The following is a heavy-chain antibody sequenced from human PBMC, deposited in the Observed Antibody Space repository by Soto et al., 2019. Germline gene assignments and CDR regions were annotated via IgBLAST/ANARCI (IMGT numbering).Heavy chain of an antibody. CDR1: GFSLSTSGMR. J-gene: IGHJ4*02. V-gene: IGHV2-70*04. D-gene: IGHD3-9*01. CDR2: IEWDDDK. Sequence: GFGHTLVNPPQTPPLTCPFSGFSLSTSGMRVSWIRQPPGKALEWLARIEWDDDKFYSTSLKTRLTISKDTSKNQVVLTMTNMDPVDTATYYCARIGCYDILTGYPWPDYWGQGTLVTVSS. CDR3: ARIGCYDILTGYPWPDY.